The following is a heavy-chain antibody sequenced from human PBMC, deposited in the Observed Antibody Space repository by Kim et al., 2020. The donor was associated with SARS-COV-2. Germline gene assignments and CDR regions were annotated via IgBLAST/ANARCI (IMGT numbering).Heavy chain of an antibody. J-gene: IGHJ3*01. V-gene: IGHV3-74*01. CDR3: VRVGRVYSADAFDV. CDR2: INGDGSST. D-gene: IGHD2-21*01. CDR1: GFTFSNYW. Sequence: GGSLRLSCAASGFTFSNYWMHWVRQVPGKGLVWVSGINGDGSSTNYADSVKGRFTISRDNAKNTLYLRMDSLRAEDTAVYYCVRVGRVYSADAFDVWGQGTMVTVSA.